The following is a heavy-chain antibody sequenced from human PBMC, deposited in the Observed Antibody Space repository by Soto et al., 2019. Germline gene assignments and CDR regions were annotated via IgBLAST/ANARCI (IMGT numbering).Heavy chain of an antibody. J-gene: IGHJ5*02. V-gene: IGHV4-31*03. Sequence: PSETLSLTCSVSGGSINTGGYYWTWIRQHPGKGLEWIGYIYYSGSAYYNPSLESRVTISVDTSKNQFSLKLSSVTAADTAVYYCAGRYDFWSGQIEASWFDPWGQGTLVTVSS. CDR1: GGSINTGGYY. CDR3: AGRYDFWSGQIEASWFDP. CDR2: IYYSGSA. D-gene: IGHD3-3*01.